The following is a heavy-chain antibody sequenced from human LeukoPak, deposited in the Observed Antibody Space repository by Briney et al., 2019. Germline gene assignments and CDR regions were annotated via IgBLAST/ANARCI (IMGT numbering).Heavy chain of an antibody. CDR1: GFTFSSYW. V-gene: IGHV3-7*01. D-gene: IGHD2-2*01. J-gene: IGHJ4*02. Sequence: GGSLRLSRAASGFTFSSYWMSWVRQAPGKGLEWVANIKQDGSEKNYVDSVKGRFTISRDNAKNSLFLQMNSLRPEDTAVYYCTTSTHCSSTSCYAEDVWGQGTLVTVSS. CDR2: IKQDGSEK. CDR3: TTSTHCSSTSCYAEDV.